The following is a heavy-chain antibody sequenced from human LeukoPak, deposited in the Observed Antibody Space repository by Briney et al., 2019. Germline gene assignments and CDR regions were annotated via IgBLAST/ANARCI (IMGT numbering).Heavy chain of an antibody. Sequence: ASVKVSCKASGGTFSSYAISWVRQAPGQGLEWMGGIIPIFGTANYAQKFQGRVTITADESTGTAYMELSSLRSEDTAVYYCARDQVGVGGYIDIDAFDIWGQGTMVTVSS. CDR1: GGTFSSYA. V-gene: IGHV1-69*13. CDR2: IIPIFGTA. D-gene: IGHD5-12*01. J-gene: IGHJ3*02. CDR3: ARDQVGVGGYIDIDAFDI.